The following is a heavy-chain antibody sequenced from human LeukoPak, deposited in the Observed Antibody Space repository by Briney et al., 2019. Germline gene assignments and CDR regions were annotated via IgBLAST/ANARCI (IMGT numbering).Heavy chain of an antibody. CDR3: ARYGSGTSYITNYFDY. CDR1: GFTFSNFA. J-gene: IGHJ4*02. Sequence: GGSLRLSCAASGFTFSNFAMTWVRQAPGKGLEWVSSIVGSSSTYYADSLKGRFTISRDNAKNSLYLQMNSLRDEDTAVYYCARYGSGTSYITNYFDYWGQGTLVTVSS. D-gene: IGHD3-10*01. V-gene: IGHV3-21*01. CDR2: IVGSSST.